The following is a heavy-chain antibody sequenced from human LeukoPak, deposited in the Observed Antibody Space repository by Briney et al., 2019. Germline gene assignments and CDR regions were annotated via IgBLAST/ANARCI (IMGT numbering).Heavy chain of an antibody. CDR1: GFTFSSYE. J-gene: IGHJ3*02. D-gene: IGHD1-26*01. Sequence: GGSLRLSCAASGFTFSSYEMNWVRQAPGKGLEWVSIIYSGGSTFYADSVKGRFTIPRDNSKNTLYLQMNSLRAEDAAVYYCARGGSYLSAFDIWGQGTMVTVSS. V-gene: IGHV3-53*01. CDR3: ARGGSYLSAFDI. CDR2: IYSGGST.